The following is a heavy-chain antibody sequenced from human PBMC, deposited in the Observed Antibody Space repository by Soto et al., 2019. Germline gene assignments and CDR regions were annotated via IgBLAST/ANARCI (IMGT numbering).Heavy chain of an antibody. CDR1: GFTFSDYY. J-gene: IGHJ1*01. D-gene: IGHD3-22*01. Sequence: QVQLVESGGGLVKPGGSLRLSCAASGFTFSDYYMSWIRQAPGKGLESVSYISSSSSYTNYADSVKGRFTISRDNAKNSLYLEMNSLRAEDTAVYYCARARRTESHYDSSGYTAEYFQYWGLGTLVTVS. CDR2: ISSSSSYT. V-gene: IGHV3-11*05. CDR3: ARARRTESHYDSSGYTAEYFQY.